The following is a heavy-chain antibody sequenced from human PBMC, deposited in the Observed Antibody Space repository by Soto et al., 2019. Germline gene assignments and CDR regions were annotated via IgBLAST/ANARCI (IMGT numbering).Heavy chain of an antibody. D-gene: IGHD4-17*01. CDR3: ARLTDYGDYVDAFDI. CDR2: IYYSGST. Sequence: PSETLSLTCTVSGGSISSGGYYWSWIRQHPGKGLEWIGYIYYSGSTYYNPSLKSRVTISVDTSKNQFSLKLSSVTAADTAVYYCARLTDYGDYVDAFDIWGQGTMVTVSS. CDR1: GGSISSGGYY. J-gene: IGHJ3*02. V-gene: IGHV4-31*03.